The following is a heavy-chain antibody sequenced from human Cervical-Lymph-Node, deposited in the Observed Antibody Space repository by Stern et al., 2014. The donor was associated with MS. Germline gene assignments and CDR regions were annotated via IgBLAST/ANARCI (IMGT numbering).Heavy chain of an antibody. CDR3: AHAHRLGKYHPPYYLDY. Sequence: QVTLKESGPTLVKPTQTLTLTCTFSGISLSTDGVAVGWIRQPPGHALEWLALIYWEDDDRYSPNLTSQFNMKKDNSTNQVVLTMTNMDPVDTATYFCAHAHRLGKYHPPYYLDYGGQGTLVTVSS. J-gene: IGHJ4*02. V-gene: IGHV2-5*02. CDR2: IYWEDDD. CDR1: GISLSTDGVA. D-gene: IGHD6-6*01.